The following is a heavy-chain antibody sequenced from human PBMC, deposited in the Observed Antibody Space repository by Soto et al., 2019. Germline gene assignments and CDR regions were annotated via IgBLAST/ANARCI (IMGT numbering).Heavy chain of an antibody. V-gene: IGHV4-30-2*01. CDR3: ARGATNWFDP. CDR2: IYHSGST. CDR1: GGSISSGGYS. J-gene: IGHJ5*02. Sequence: SETLSLTCAVSGGSISSGGYSWSWIRQPPGKGLEWIGYIYHSGSTYYNPSLKSRVTISVDRSKNQFSLKLSSVTAADTAVYYCARGATNWFDPWGQGTLVTVSS.